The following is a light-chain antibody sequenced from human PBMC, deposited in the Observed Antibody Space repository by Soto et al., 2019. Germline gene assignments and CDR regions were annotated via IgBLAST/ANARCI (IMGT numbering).Light chain of an antibody. CDR1: QSVSSSY. CDR2: GAS. V-gene: IGKV3-20*01. CDR3: QQYGSSIS. Sequence: EIGWTQSPGTLSLSPGESATLSCRASQSVSSSYLAWSQQKPGQAPRLLIYGASSSATGIPDRVSGSGSGTYFTLTISRLEPEDCAVYYCQQYGSSISFGQGTRLEIK. J-gene: IGKJ5*01.